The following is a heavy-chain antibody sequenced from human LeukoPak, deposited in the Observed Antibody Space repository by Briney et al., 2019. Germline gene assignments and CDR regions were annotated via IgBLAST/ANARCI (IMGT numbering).Heavy chain of an antibody. CDR3: ARDDITMVRGVRENWFDP. J-gene: IGHJ5*02. CDR2: ISYDGSNK. V-gene: IGHV3-30*03. CDR1: GFTFSSYG. Sequence: GRSLRLSCAASGFTFSSYGMHWVRQAPGKGLEWVAVISYDGSNKYYADSVKGRFTISRDNSKNTLYLQMNSLRSEDTAVYYCARDDITMVRGVRENWFDPWGQGTLVTVSS. D-gene: IGHD3-10*01.